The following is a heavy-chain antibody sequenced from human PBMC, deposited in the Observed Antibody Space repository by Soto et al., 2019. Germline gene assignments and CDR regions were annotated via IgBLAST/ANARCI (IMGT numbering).Heavy chain of an antibody. CDR2: INYSGST. CDR3: VRLRGYDHGHRIDLFDP. D-gene: IGHD5-18*01. V-gene: IGHV4-30-4*01. CDR1: GGSISSGEYD. Sequence: QVQLQESGPGLVKPSQTLSLTCTVFGGSISSGEYDWSWIRQPPGMGLELIGHINYSGSTYYNPSLKSRGTMSIETSKNQFSLMLTSVTSADTSVYYCVRLRGYDHGHRIDLFDPWCQGIVVIVSS. J-gene: IGHJ5*02.